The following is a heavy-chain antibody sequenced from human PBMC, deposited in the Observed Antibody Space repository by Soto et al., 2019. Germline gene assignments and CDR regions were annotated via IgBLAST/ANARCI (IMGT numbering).Heavy chain of an antibody. V-gene: IGHV3-66*01. J-gene: IGHJ6*02. Sequence: EVQLVESGGGLVQPGGSLRLSCVASGFTVSRNYMSWVRQAPGKGLEWVSGIYSDGTTDYAESVKGRFTISRDNSKNTLYLQVKRLKAEDTAVYYCASDPLAITYSAYGMDVWGQGTTVTVSS. CDR2: IYSDGTT. CDR1: GFTVSRNY. CDR3: ASDPLAITYSAYGMDV. D-gene: IGHD1-20*01.